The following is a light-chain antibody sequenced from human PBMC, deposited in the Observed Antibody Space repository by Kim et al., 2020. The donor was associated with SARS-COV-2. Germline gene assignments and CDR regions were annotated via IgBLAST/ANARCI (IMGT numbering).Light chain of an antibody. V-gene: IGLV3-19*01. CDR3: NSRDSSGNHYV. CDR2: GKN. J-gene: IGLJ1*01. Sequence: LGQTVRCTCQGDLLRSYYASWYQQRPGQAPVLVIYGKNNRPSGIPDRFSGSSSGNTASLTITGAQAEDEADYYCNSRDSSGNHYVFGTGTKVTVL. CDR1: LLRSYY.